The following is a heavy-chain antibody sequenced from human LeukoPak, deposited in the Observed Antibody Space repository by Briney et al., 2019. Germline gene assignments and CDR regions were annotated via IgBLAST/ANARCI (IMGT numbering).Heavy chain of an antibody. J-gene: IGHJ4*02. Sequence: GGSLTLSCAASGFNLRSYSMIWVRQAPGKGLEWVSYISSSSSTIHYTDSVKGRFTISRDNAKNSLYLQMNRLRAEDTAVYYCARAADSVDKEDCLRDYWGQGTLVTVSS. CDR2: ISSSSSTI. D-gene: IGHD2-21*01. V-gene: IGHV3-48*01. CDR3: ARAADSVDKEDCLRDY. CDR1: GFNLRSYS.